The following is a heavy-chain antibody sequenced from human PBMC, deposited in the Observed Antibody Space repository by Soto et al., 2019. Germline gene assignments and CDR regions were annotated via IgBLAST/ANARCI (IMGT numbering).Heavy chain of an antibody. D-gene: IGHD3-3*01. CDR1: GFSFGNYV. J-gene: IGHJ1*01. CDR2: ISDSGGSS. Sequence: EVQLLQSGGGLVQPGGSLRLSCAASGFSFGNYVMNWVRQAPGKGLEWVSGISDSGGSSSSADSVKGRFTGSRDNSKNTLYLQMDSLTGDDTAVYYCTKGGDSWSGYAQHWGQGALVTVAS. CDR3: TKGGDSWSGYAQH. V-gene: IGHV3-23*01.